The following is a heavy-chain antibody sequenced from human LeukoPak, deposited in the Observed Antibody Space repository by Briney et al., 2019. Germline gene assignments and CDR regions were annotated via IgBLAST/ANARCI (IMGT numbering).Heavy chain of an antibody. Sequence: PGGSLRLSCAASGFTFSNYGMHWVRQAPGKGLEWVAVIWYDGSNKYYAGSVKGRFTISRDNSKNTLYLQMNSLRVEDTAVYYCASLGSNYFDYWGQGTLVTVSS. CDR3: ASLGSNYFDY. CDR2: IWYDGSNK. CDR1: GFTFSNYG. V-gene: IGHV3-33*01. D-gene: IGHD3-10*01. J-gene: IGHJ4*02.